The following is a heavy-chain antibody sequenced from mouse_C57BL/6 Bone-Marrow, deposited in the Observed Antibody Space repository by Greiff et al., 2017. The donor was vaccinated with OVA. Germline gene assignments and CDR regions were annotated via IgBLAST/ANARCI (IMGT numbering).Heavy chain of an antibody. CDR3: ARHAHYYGSSFPFAY. CDR1: GFTFSSYT. CDR2: ISGGGGNT. Sequence: EVQGVESGGGLVKPGGSLKLSCAASGFTFSSYTMSWVRQTPEKRLEWVATISGGGGNTYYPDSVKGRFTISRDNAKNTLYLQMSSLRSEDTALYYCARHAHYYGSSFPFAYWGQGTLVTVSA. J-gene: IGHJ3*01. D-gene: IGHD1-1*01. V-gene: IGHV5-9*01.